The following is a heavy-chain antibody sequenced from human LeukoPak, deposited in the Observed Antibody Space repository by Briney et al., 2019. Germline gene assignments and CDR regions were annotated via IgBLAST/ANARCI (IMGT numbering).Heavy chain of an antibody. V-gene: IGHV3-23*01. CDR1: GFTFSSYA. CDR3: AKSIYYDFWSGPDY. CDR2: ISVSGGST. J-gene: IGHJ4*02. D-gene: IGHD3-3*01. Sequence: PGGSLRLSCAASGFTFSSYAMSWVRQAPGKGLEWVSGISVSGGSTYYADSVKGRFTISRDNSKNTLSLHMNSLRADDTAIYYCAKSIYYDFWSGPDYWGQGTLVTVSS.